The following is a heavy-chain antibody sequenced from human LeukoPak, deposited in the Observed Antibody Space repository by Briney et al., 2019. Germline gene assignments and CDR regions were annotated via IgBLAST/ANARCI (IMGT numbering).Heavy chain of an antibody. CDR3: ARDSNSGWVDP. CDR2: IYYSGST. D-gene: IGHD6-19*01. J-gene: IGHJ5*02. V-gene: IGHV4-59*01. CDR1: GGSIGSYY. Sequence: SETLSLTCTVSGGSIGSYYWSWIRQPPGKGLEWIGYIYYSGSTNYNPSLKSRVTISVDTSKNQFSLKLSSVTAADTAVYYCARDSNSGWVDPWGQGTLVTVSS.